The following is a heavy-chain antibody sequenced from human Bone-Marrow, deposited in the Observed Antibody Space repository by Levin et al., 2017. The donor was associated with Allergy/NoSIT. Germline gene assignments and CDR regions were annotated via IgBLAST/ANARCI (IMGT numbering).Heavy chain of an antibody. J-gene: IGHJ1*01. CDR1: GGTISSVDYY. CDR2: ISHRGIT. V-gene: IGHV4-31*03. D-gene: IGHD2-21*02. CDR3: ARQFCGGDCYTVQH. Sequence: SQTLSLTCTVSGGTISSVDYYWTWIRQYPGKGLEWIGYISHRGITNYNPSLRSRLTMSVDTSQNQFSLRLTSVTAADTAVYYCARQFCGGDCYTVQHWGQGTLVTVSS.